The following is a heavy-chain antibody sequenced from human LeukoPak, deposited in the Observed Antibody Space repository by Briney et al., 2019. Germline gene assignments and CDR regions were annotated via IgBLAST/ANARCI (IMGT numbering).Heavy chain of an antibody. CDR2: MSHNRGT. D-gene: IGHD3-10*01. CDR1: GHSISTGYY. V-gene: IGHV4-38-2*01. J-gene: IGHJ6*04. Sequence: SETLSLTCAVAGHSISTGYYWGWIRQPPGKGLEWIGSMSHNRGTYYNPSLKSRVTISMDTSKNQISLRLTSVTAADTAVYYCASYYASGVSAYNYYGMDVWGKGTTVTVSS. CDR3: ASYYASGVSAYNYYGMDV.